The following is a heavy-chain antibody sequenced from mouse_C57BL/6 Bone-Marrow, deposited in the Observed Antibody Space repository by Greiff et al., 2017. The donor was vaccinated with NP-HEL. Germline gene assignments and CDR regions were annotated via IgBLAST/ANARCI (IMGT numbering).Heavy chain of an antibody. J-gene: IGHJ3*01. D-gene: IGHD2-4*01. CDR3: ARHEVHYDYDEAWFAY. CDR2: FYPGSGSI. Sequence: QVQLKQSGAELVKPGASVKLSCKASGYTFTEYTIHWVKQRSGQGLEWIGWFYPGSGSIKYNEKFKDKATLTADKSSSTVYMELSRLTSEDSAVYFCARHEVHYDYDEAWFAYWGQGTLVTVSA. CDR1: GYTFTEYT. V-gene: IGHV1-62-2*01.